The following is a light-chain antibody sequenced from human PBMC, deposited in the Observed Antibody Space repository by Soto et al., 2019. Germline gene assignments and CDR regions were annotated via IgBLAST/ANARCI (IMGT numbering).Light chain of an antibody. CDR2: DSS. CDR1: QSISSG. V-gene: IGKV1-5*01. J-gene: IGKJ2*01. CDR3: QKWNIPLNI. Sequence: DIQMNQSPCPLTASLRDRLTITCRASQSISSGVAWYQQRPSQSPQLLIYDSSSLHDGVPSRFSCSGSGTHFTLTVRNLQPDDFDTYHCQKWNIPLNIFGQGTKLAIK.